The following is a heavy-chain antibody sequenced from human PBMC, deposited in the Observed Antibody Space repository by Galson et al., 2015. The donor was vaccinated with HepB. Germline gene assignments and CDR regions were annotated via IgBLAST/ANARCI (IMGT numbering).Heavy chain of an antibody. V-gene: IGHV5-51*03. CDR2: IYPGDSDT. J-gene: IGHJ3*02. Sequence: QSGAEVKKPGESLKISCKGSGYSFTSYWIGWVRQMPGKGLEWMGIIYPGDSDTRYSPSFQGQVTISADKSISTAYLQWSSLKASDTAMYYCARRVAGSGYLDAFDIWGQGTMVTVSS. D-gene: IGHD3-22*01. CDR3: ARRVAGSGYLDAFDI. CDR1: GYSFTSYW.